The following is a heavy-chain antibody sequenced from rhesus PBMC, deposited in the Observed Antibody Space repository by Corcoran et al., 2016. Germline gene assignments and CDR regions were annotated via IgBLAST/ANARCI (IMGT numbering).Heavy chain of an antibody. D-gene: IGHD2-15*01. CDR2: IYGSGGNT. CDR3: AILYCSGTYCLDY. V-gene: IGHV4-160*01. J-gene: IGHJ4*01. Sequence: QVQLQESGPGLVKPSETLSLTCAVSGGSISSNYWSWIRQPPGTGLEWIGRIYGSGGNTDNNPSIKIRVTISTSTAKNQFSLKLSSVTAADTAVYYCAILYCSGTYCLDYWGQGVLVTVSS. CDR1: GGSISSNY.